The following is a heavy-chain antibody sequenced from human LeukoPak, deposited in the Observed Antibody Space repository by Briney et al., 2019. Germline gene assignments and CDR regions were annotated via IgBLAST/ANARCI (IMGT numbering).Heavy chain of an antibody. D-gene: IGHD4-23*01. J-gene: IGHJ6*02. V-gene: IGHV3-30*18. CDR1: GFTFSSYG. CDR3: AKDHTVVNSEEFYYYYGMDV. CDR2: ISYDGSNK. Sequence: GGSLRLSCAASGFTFSSYGMHWVRQAPSKGLEWVAVISYDGSNKYYADSVKGRFTISRDNSKNTLYLQMNSLRAEDTAVYYCAKDHTVVNSEEFYYYYGMDVWGQGTTVTVSS.